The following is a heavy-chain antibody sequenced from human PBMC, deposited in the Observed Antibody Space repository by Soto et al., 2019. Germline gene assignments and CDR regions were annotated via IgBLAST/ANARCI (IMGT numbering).Heavy chain of an antibody. Sequence: SVKVSCKASGYTFTSYAIHWVRQAPGQSLEWMGWINGGDGNTKYSQKFQGRVTITRDTSASTAYMELSSLRSEDTAVYYCATGPRREYWGQGSLVTVSS. J-gene: IGHJ4*02. V-gene: IGHV1-3*01. CDR1: GYTFTSYA. CDR2: INGGDGNT. CDR3: ATGPRREY.